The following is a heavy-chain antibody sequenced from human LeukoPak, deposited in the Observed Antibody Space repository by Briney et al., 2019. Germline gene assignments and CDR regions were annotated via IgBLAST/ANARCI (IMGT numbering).Heavy chain of an antibody. CDR2: IYYGGST. D-gene: IGHD3-22*01. CDR1: GGSMSSYY. CDR3: ARGQFYHDSTGWMV. J-gene: IGHJ4*02. V-gene: IGHV4-59*01. Sequence: SETLSLTCTISGGSMSSYYWTWIRQPPGKGLEWIGYIYYGGSTNYNPSLKSRVTISVDMSRSQFSLKLNSVTAADTAVYYCARGQFYHDSTGWMVWGQGTLVTVSS.